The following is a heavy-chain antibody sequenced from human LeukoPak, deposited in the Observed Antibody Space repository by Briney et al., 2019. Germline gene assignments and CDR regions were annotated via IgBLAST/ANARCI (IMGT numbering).Heavy chain of an antibody. CDR2: INPNSGGT. CDR1: GYTFTGYY. D-gene: IGHD3-22*01. CDR3: ARASYDSSGYPPFDY. V-gene: IGHV1-2*02. J-gene: IGHJ4*02. Sequence: GASVKVSCKASGYTFTGYYMHWVRQAPGQGLEWMGWINPNSGGTNYAQKFQGRVTMTRDTSISTAYMELSRLRSDDTAVYYCARASYDSSGYPPFDYWGQGTLVTVSS.